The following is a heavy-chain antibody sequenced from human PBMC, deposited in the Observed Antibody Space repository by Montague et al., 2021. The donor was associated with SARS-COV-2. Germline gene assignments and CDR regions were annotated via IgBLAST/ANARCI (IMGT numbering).Heavy chain of an antibody. V-gene: IGHV4-59*08. CDR1: GGSTSTYY. Sequence: SETLSLTCTVSGGSTSTYYWSWIRQPPGKGLEWIGYIFYSGSTKYNPSLKSRVTISVDTSKNQFSLKLSSVTAADTAVYYCARQPGCTYCGEDCYPGGFDYWGQGTLVTVSS. D-gene: IGHD2-21*01. CDR2: IFYSGST. J-gene: IGHJ4*02. CDR3: ARQPGCTYCGEDCYPGGFDY.